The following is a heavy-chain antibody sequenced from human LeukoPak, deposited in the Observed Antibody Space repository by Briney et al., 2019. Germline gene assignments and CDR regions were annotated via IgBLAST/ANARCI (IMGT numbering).Heavy chain of an antibody. Sequence: TSETLSLTCTVSGGSVSSGTYYWSWIRQPPGKGLEWIGYIYYSGSTNYNPSLKSRVTVSVDTSKNQCSLKLSSVTTADTAVYYCTRSTNLEAFDIWGQGTMVTVSS. J-gene: IGHJ3*02. D-gene: IGHD2-8*01. V-gene: IGHV4-61*01. CDR3: TRSTNLEAFDI. CDR2: IYYSGST. CDR1: GGSVSSGTYY.